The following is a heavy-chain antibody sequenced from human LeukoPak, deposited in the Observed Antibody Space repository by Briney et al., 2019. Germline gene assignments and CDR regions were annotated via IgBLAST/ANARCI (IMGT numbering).Heavy chain of an antibody. J-gene: IGHJ3*02. D-gene: IGHD1-26*01. CDR1: GGSVSSYH. V-gene: IGHV4-59*02. CDR3: VRDWEGFNFDI. CDR2: VNNSGST. Sequence: SETLFLTCVVSGGSVSSYHWSWVRQPPGEGLEWIAYVNNSGSTNYNPSIKSRVIISVDRSKNQFSLKMNSVTAADTAVYYCVRDWEGFNFDIWGQGTMVTVSS.